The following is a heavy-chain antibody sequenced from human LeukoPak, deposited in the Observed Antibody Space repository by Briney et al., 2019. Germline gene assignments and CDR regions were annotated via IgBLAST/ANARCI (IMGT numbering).Heavy chain of an antibody. CDR1: GDSITSYY. J-gene: IGHJ5*02. Sequence: SETLSLTCTVSGDSITSYYWSWIRQPPGKGLEWIGSMSYSGSTNYNPSLKSRVTMSVDTTKNQYSLRLHSVTAADTAVYYCARRRAEGGSNGHYNWFDPWGQGTLVTVSS. CDR3: ARRRAEGGSNGHYNWFDP. V-gene: IGHV4-59*08. D-gene: IGHD6-13*01. CDR2: MSYSGST.